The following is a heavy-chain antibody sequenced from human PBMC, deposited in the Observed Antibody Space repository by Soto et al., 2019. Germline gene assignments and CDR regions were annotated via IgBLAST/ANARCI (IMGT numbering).Heavy chain of an antibody. Sequence: EVQLVESGGGLVQPGGSLRLSCAASGFTFGTYEMNWVRQAPGKGLEWVSYISRSGSTIYYADSVKGRFTISRDNAKNSLYLQLNSMRAEDTAVYYCARDPSLTSPSYLSYYYGIDVWGQGTTVTVSS. CDR2: ISRSGSTI. D-gene: IGHD6-6*01. CDR3: ARDPSLTSPSYLSYYYGIDV. V-gene: IGHV3-48*03. J-gene: IGHJ6*02. CDR1: GFTFGTYE.